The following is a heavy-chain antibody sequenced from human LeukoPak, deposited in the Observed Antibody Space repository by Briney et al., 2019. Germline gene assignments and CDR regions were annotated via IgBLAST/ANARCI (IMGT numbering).Heavy chain of an antibody. V-gene: IGHV4-4*07. J-gene: IGHJ3*02. CDR2: IYPSGST. CDR3: ARDRRELGAFDI. Sequence: SETLSLTCTVSGGSISSYYWSWIRQPAGKGLEWIGRIYPSGSTNYNPSLKSRVTMSVDTSKNQFSLKLSSVTAADTAVYYCARDRRELGAFDIWGQGTMVTVSS. CDR1: GGSISSYY. D-gene: IGHD1-26*01.